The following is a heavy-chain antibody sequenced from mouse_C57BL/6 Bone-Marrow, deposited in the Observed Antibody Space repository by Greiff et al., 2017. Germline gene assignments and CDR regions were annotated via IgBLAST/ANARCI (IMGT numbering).Heavy chain of an antibody. Sequence: VQLQQSGAELARPGASVKLSCKASGYTFTGYGISWVKQRTGQGLEWIGESYPGSGNTYYNEKFKGKATLTADKSCITAYMELRCLTSEDSAVYYCASRGYWGQGTTLTVSS. D-gene: IGHD3-1*01. V-gene: IGHV1-81*01. CDR2: SYPGSGNT. CDR1: GYTFTGYG. CDR3: ASRGY. J-gene: IGHJ2*01.